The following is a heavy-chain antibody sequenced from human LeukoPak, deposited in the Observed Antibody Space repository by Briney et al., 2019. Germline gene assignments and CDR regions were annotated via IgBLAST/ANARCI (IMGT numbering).Heavy chain of an antibody. D-gene: IGHD3-22*01. V-gene: IGHV4-34*01. J-gene: IGHJ4*02. CDR1: GGSFSGYY. CDR2: INHSGST. Sequence: SETLSLTCAVYGGSFSGYYWSWIRQPPGKGLEWIGEINHSGSTNYNPSLKSRVTISVDTSKNQFSLKLSSVTAADTAVYYCARIDHSGYQPIDYWGEGTLVTVSS. CDR3: ARIDHSGYQPIDY.